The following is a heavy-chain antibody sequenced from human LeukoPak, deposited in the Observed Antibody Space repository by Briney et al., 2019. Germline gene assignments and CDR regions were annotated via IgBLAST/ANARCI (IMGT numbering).Heavy chain of an antibody. CDR1: GFTFSSYA. D-gene: IGHD6-6*01. V-gene: IGHV3-23*01. Sequence: PGGSLRLSCAASGFTFSSYAMSWVRQAPGKGLEWVSAISGSGGSTYYADSVKGRFTISRDNFKNTLYLQMNSLRAEDTAVYYCAKDPVGSSSSQRLGYWGQGTLVTVSS. CDR3: AKDPVGSSSSQRLGY. J-gene: IGHJ4*02. CDR2: ISGSGGST.